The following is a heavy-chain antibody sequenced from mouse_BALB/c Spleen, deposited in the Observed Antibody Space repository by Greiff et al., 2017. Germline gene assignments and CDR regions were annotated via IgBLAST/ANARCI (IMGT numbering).Heavy chain of an antibody. CDR2: ISYSGST. Sequence: EVKLVESGPGLVKPSQSLSLTCTVTGYSITSDYAWNWIRQFPGNKLEWMGYISYSGSTSYNPSLKSRISITRDTSKNQFFLQLNSVTTEDTATYYCARMGQGFAYWGQGTLVTVSA. D-gene: IGHD3-3*01. CDR3: ARMGQGFAY. V-gene: IGHV3-2*02. CDR1: GYSITSDYA. J-gene: IGHJ3*01.